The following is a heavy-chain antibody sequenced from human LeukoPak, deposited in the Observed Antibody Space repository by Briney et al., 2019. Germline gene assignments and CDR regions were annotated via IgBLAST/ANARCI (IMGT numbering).Heavy chain of an antibody. CDR2: VNPNSGDT. Sequence: ASVKVSCKASGYTFTGYYLHWVRQAPGQGLEWMGCVNPNSGDTNYAQKFQGRVTMTRDMSTSTVYMELSSLRSEDTAEYYCARVAAEVVGVPGAIGFGWLRRDYYYMDVWGKGTTVTVSS. CDR1: GYTFTGYY. D-gene: IGHD2-2*02. V-gene: IGHV1-2*02. J-gene: IGHJ6*03. CDR3: ARVAAEVVGVPGAIGFGWLRRDYYYMDV.